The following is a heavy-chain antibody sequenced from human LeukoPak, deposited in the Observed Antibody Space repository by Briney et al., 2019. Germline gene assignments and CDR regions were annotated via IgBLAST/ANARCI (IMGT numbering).Heavy chain of an antibody. V-gene: IGHV3-66*01. D-gene: IGHD3-22*01. CDR2: IYSGGST. J-gene: IGHJ4*02. CDR3: AKDHYYYDSSGYYNQEFDY. CDR1: GFTVSSNY. Sequence: GGSLRLSCAASGFTVSSNYMSWVRQAPGKGLEWVSVIYSGGSTYYADSVKGRFTISRDNSKNTLYLQMNSLRAEDTAVYYCAKDHYYYDSSGYYNQEFDYWGQGTLVTVSS.